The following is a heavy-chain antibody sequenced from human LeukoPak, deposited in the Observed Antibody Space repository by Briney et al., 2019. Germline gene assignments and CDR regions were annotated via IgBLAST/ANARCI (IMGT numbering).Heavy chain of an antibody. V-gene: IGHV3-30*18. Sequence: QAGGSLRLSCAASGFTFSSYGMHWVRQAPGKGLEWVAVISYDGSNKYYADSVKGRFTISRDNSKNTLYLQMNSLRAEDTAVYYCAELTWFGESNVDVWGQGTTVTVSS. CDR1: GFTFSSYG. CDR3: AELTWFGESNVDV. D-gene: IGHD3-10*01. CDR2: ISYDGSNK. J-gene: IGHJ6*02.